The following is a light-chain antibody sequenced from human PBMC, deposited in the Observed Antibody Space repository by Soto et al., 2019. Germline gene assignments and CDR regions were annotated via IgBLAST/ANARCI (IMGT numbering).Light chain of an antibody. CDR1: QGMSNF. Sequence: DIQMTQSPSSLSASVGDRVTITCRASQGMSNFLAWYQQKPGKVPKLLISAASTLQSGVPSRFSGSGSGTDFTLNITSLQPEDVATYYCQKYSSVITFGQGTRLEIK. CDR2: AAS. V-gene: IGKV1-27*01. CDR3: QKYSSVIT. J-gene: IGKJ5*01.